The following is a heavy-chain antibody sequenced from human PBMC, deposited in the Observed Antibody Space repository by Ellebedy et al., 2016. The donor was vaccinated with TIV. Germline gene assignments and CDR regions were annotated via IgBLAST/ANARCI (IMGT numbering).Heavy chain of an antibody. CDR2: INSDGSST. V-gene: IGHV3-74*01. CDR3: AKDNGYIFDDAFDV. CDR1: GFTFSSYW. J-gene: IGHJ3*01. Sequence: PGGSLRLSCAASGFTFSSYWMHWVRQAPGKGLVWVSRINSDGSSTSYADSVKGRFTISRDNSKNTLYLQMNSLRAEDTAVYYCAKDNGYIFDDAFDVWGQGTMITVSS. D-gene: IGHD5-18*01.